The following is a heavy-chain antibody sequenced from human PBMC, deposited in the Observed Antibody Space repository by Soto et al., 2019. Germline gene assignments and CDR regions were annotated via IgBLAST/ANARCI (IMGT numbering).Heavy chain of an antibody. D-gene: IGHD3-9*01. CDR2: IIPIFGTA. J-gene: IGHJ6*02. Sequence: GASVKVSCKASGGTFSSYAISWVRQAPGQGLEWMGGIIPIFGTANYAQKFQGRVTITADESTSTAYMELSSLRSEDTAVYYCARWPSSLRYFDLAPYGMDVWGQGTTVTVSS. CDR1: GGTFSSYA. V-gene: IGHV1-69*13. CDR3: ARWPSSLRYFDLAPYGMDV.